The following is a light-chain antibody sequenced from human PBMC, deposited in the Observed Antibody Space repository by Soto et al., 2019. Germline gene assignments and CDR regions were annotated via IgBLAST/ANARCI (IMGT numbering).Light chain of an antibody. CDR1: QSVNSNY. CDR3: QQYGSSTLYT. CDR2: GTS. V-gene: IGKV3-20*01. Sequence: EIGLTQSPGTLSLSPGERATLSCRASQSVNSNYLAWYHQKPSQAPRLLIYGTSSRATGIPDRFSGSGSGTDFTLTISRMEPEDFAVYYCQQYGSSTLYTFGQGTKLEIK. J-gene: IGKJ2*01.